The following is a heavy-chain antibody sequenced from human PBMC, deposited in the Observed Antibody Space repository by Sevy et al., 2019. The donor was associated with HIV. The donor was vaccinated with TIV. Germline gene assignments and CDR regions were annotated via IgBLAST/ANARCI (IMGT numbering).Heavy chain of an antibody. J-gene: IGHJ6*02. V-gene: IGHV3-23*01. CDR3: AKGFCSGGSCPRDYYYYGMDV. CDR2: INGSGRYT. CDR1: GFTFSTYA. Sequence: GGSLRLSCAASGFTFSTYAMNWVRQAPGKGLEWVSSINGSGRYTYYSDSVEGRFTISRDSSKNTLYLQMNSLRADDTAVYYCAKGFCSGGSCPRDYYYYGMDVWGHGTTVTVSS. D-gene: IGHD2-15*01.